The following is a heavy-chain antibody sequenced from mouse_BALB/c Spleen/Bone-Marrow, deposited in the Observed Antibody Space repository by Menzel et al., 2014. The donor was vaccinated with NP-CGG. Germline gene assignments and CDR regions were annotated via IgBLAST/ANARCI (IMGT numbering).Heavy chain of an antibody. CDR3: ARDLYLGLDY. D-gene: IGHD4-1*01. CDR1: GFSITSYG. J-gene: IGHJ4*01. Sequence: VQLQQSGPGLVQPSQSLSITCTVSGFSITSYGVHWVRQSPGKGLEWLGVIWSGGSTDYNAAFISRLRIGKDNSKSQVFFKMNSLQVNDTAIYYCARDLYLGLDYWGQGTSVTVSS. CDR2: IWSGGST. V-gene: IGHV2-2*02.